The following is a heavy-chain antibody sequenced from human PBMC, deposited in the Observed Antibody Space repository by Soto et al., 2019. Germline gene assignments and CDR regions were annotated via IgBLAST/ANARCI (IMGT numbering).Heavy chain of an antibody. CDR3: ARDLSGGYSYGYYYYYGMDV. V-gene: IGHV3-11*01. D-gene: IGHD5-18*01. CDR2: ISSSGSTI. J-gene: IGHJ6*02. Sequence: PGGSLRLSCAASGFTFSDYYMSWIRQAPGKGLEWVSYISSSGSTIYYADPVKGRFTISRDNAKNSLYLQMNSLRAEDTAVYYCARDLSGGYSYGYYYYYGMDVWGQGTTVTVSS. CDR1: GFTFSDYY.